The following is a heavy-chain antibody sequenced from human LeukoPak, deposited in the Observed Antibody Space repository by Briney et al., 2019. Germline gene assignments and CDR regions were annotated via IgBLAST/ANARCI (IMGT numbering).Heavy chain of an antibody. J-gene: IGHJ3*02. V-gene: IGHV3-74*01. D-gene: IGHD3-9*01. CDR1: GFTFSSYW. Sequence: GGSLRLSCAASGFTFSSYWMNWVRQVPGKGLVWVSRIASDGNNRDYADSVKGRFTISRDNAKNTLYLQMNSLRAEDTAIYYCASLSGFADAFDIWGQGTMVTVSS. CDR3: ASLSGFADAFDI. CDR2: IASDGNNR.